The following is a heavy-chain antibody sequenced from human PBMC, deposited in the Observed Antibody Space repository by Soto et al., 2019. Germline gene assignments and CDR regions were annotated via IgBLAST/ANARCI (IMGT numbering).Heavy chain of an antibody. J-gene: IGHJ4*02. Sequence: QVQLLQSGTEVKRPGSSVKVSCKTSGVSFNSYGFAWVRQAPGRGLEWVGKINPASNLTNYQQSLQGRVTITADTSTRTAYMELSGLTSEDTAVYFCARMKLARLDYWGQGTLVTVSS. CDR3: ARMKLARLDY. V-gene: IGHV1-69*09. CDR1: GVSFNSYG. CDR2: INPASNLT.